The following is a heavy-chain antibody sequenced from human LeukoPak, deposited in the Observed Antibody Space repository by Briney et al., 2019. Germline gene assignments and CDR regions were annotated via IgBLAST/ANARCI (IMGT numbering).Heavy chain of an antibody. CDR3: ARDRDLGVVTPWCDY. Sequence: GGSLRLSCAASGFTFSSYSMNWVRQAPGKGLEWVSSISNTGSSINYADSVKGRFNISRDNAKKSLYLQMNSLRADDTAVYYCARDRDLGVVTPWCDYWGQGILVTVSS. D-gene: IGHD3-3*01. CDR2: ISNTGSSI. V-gene: IGHV3-48*04. J-gene: IGHJ4*02. CDR1: GFTFSSYS.